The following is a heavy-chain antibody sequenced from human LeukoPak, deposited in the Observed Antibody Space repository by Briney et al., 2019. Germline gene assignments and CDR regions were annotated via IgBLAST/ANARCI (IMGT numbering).Heavy chain of an antibody. CDR1: DGSINNYY. D-gene: IGHD3-22*01. Sequence: SETLSLTCTVSDGSINNYYWTWIRQPPGKGLEWIGCIHYSGSTNYNPSLESRVTISVDKSKNQFSLKLSSVTAADTAVYYCARDRDYYDSSGYSPWGQGTLVTVS. J-gene: IGHJ4*02. CDR3: ARDRDYYDSSGYSP. CDR2: IHYSGST. V-gene: IGHV4-59*12.